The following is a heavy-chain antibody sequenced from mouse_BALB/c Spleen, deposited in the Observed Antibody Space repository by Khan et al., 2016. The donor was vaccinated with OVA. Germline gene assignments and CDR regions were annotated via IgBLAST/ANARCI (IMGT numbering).Heavy chain of an antibody. CDR1: GYTFTSYV. Sequence: VQLQQSGPEVVKPGASVKMSCKASGYTFTSYVMHWVKQKPGQGLEWIGYIYPFNDATKYNEKFNGKATMTSDKSSRPAYMEISNLTSEFSAVYYGSPFGIYYRSFVHWGQGTLVTVSA. J-gene: IGHJ3*01. D-gene: IGHD2-14*01. CDR3: SPFGIYYRSFVH. V-gene: IGHV1S136*01. CDR2: IYPFNDAT.